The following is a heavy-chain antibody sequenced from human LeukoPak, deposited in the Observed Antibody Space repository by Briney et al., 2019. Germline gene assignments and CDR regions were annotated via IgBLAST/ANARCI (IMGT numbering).Heavy chain of an antibody. Sequence: GGSLRLSCAASGFTFSSYGMHWVRQAPGKGLEWVAVIWYDGSNKYYADSVKGRFTISRDNSKNTLYLQMNSLRAEDTAVYYCAMSRRTYYYDSSGPTGYWGQGTLVTVSS. J-gene: IGHJ4*02. D-gene: IGHD3-22*01. CDR2: IWYDGSNK. CDR1: GFTFSSYG. CDR3: AMSRRTYYYDSSGPTGY. V-gene: IGHV3-33*08.